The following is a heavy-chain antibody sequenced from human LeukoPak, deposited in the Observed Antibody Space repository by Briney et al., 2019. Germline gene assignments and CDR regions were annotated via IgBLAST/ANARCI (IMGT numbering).Heavy chain of an antibody. CDR3: ARVPSWFDAFDI. CDR1: GFTFSSYA. V-gene: IGHV3-30*04. CDR2: TSYDGSNK. D-gene: IGHD6-13*01. J-gene: IGHJ3*02. Sequence: GGSLRLSCAASGFTFSSYAMHWVRQAPGKGLEWVAVTSYDGSNKYYADSVKGRFTISRDNSKNTLYLQMNSLRAEDTAVYYCARVPSWFDAFDIWGQGTMVTVSS.